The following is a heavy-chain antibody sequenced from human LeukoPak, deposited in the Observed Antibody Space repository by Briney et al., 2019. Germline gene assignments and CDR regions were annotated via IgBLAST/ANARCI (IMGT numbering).Heavy chain of an antibody. Sequence: GGSLRLSCAASGFSFSNYGIHWVRQAPGTGLEWVAVISYDGSNKYYADSVKGRFTISRDNSKNTLYLQMNTLRAEDTAMYYCTKTGGPWNWGQGTLVTVSS. J-gene: IGHJ4*02. CDR1: GFSFSNYG. V-gene: IGHV3-30*18. CDR3: TKTGGPWN. CDR2: ISYDGSNK. D-gene: IGHD7-27*01.